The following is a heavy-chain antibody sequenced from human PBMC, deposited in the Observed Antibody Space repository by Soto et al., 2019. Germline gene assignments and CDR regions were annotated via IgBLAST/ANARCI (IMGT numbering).Heavy chain of an antibody. D-gene: IGHD2-15*01. CDR3: ARQYCSGGSCYLGGMDV. CDR1: GGTFSSYT. CDR2: IIPILGIA. J-gene: IGHJ6*02. V-gene: IGHV1-69*02. Sequence: QVQLVQSGAEVKKPGSSVKVSCKASGGTFSSYTISWVRQAPGQGLEWMGRIIPILGIANYAQKFQGRVTITADKSTSTAYMERSSLRSEDTAVYYCARQYCSGGSCYLGGMDVWGQGTTVTVSS.